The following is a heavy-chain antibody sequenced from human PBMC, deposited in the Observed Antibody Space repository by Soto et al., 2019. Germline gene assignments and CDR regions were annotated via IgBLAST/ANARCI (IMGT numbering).Heavy chain of an antibody. CDR2: ISGYNGNT. CDR3: AREGPAPYYYYGMDV. CDR1: CYSFTTYG. V-gene: IGHV1-18*01. J-gene: IGHJ6*02. Sequence: QVQLVQSRGEVKKPGASVKVSCKTSCYSFTTYGISWVRQAPGQGLEWMGWISGYNGNTNYAQNLQGRVTMPTDTSTSTAYMELRSLRSDDTAVYYCAREGPAPYYYYGMDVWGQGSTVTVSS.